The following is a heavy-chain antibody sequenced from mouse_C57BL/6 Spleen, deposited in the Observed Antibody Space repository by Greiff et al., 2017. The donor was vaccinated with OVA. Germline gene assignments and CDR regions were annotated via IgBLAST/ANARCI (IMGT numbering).Heavy chain of an antibody. CDR3: ARTIYDGYYNFDY. CDR2: ISYDGSN. CDR1: GYSITSGYY. Sequence: ESGPGLVKPSQSLSLTCSVTGYSITSGYYWNWIRQFPGNKLEWMGYISYDGSNNYNPSLKNRISITRDTSKNQFFLKLNSVTTEDTATYYCARTIYDGYYNFDYWGQGTTLTVSS. V-gene: IGHV3-6*01. J-gene: IGHJ2*01. D-gene: IGHD2-3*01.